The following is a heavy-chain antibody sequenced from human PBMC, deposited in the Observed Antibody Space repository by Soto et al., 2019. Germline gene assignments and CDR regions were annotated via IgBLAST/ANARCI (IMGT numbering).Heavy chain of an antibody. CDR1: GGSVSSGDYF. CDR3: ARSPNYYYYGFDV. CDR2: IYYSGST. J-gene: IGHJ6*02. D-gene: IGHD3-10*01. V-gene: IGHV4-61*08. Sequence: SETLSLTCTVSGGSVSSGDYFWSWLRQSPGKRLEWIAYIYYSGSTNYNPSLKSRATISVDTSKSLVSLTLTSMTAADAALYYCARSPNYYYYGFDVWGQGTAVTVSS.